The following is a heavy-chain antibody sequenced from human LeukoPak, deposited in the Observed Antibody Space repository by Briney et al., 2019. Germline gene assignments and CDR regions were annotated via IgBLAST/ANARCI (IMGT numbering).Heavy chain of an antibody. Sequence: PGGSLRLSCGASGFIFSDYYMSSIRQAPGKGLEWISYISSSGTPKYYADSVKGRFTISRDNAKKSLFLQMNSLRDEDTAVYYCVRDDGHHWFDLWGQGTLVTVSS. V-gene: IGHV3-11*01. CDR3: VRDDGHHWFDL. D-gene: IGHD1-1*01. CDR2: ISSSGTPK. CDR1: GFIFSDYY. J-gene: IGHJ4*02.